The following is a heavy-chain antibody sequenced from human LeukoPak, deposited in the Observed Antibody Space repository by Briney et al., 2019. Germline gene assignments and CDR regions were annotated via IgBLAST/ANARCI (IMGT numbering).Heavy chain of an antibody. CDR3: ARGWKGYSYEIWFDP. V-gene: IGHV1-69*05. D-gene: IGHD5-18*01. J-gene: IGHJ5*02. CDR2: IIPIFGTA. Sequence: SVNVSCKASGGTFSSYAISWVRQAPGQGLEWMGGIIPIFGTATYAQKFQVRVTIPTDESTSPAYMELSSVRSEDTAVYYCARGWKGYSYEIWFDPWGQGTLVTVSS. CDR1: GGTFSSYA.